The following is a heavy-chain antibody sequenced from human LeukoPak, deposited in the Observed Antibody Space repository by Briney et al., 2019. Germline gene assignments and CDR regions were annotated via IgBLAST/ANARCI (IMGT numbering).Heavy chain of an antibody. CDR1: RFTFDDYA. J-gene: IGHJ6*02. V-gene: IGHV3-9*01. D-gene: IGHD3-10*01. Sequence: GRSLRLSCAASRFTFDDYAMHWVRQAPGKGLEWVSGISWNSGSIGYADSVKGRFTISRDNAKNSLYLQMNSLRAEDTALYYCAKDIWDYYGSGSYTYGMDVWGQGTTVTVSS. CDR3: AKDIWDYYGSGSYTYGMDV. CDR2: ISWNSGSI.